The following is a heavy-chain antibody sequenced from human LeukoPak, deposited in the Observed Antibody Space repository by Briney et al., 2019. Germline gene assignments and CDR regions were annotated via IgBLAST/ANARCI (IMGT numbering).Heavy chain of an antibody. CDR1: GFTFSSYA. V-gene: IGHV3-30-3*01. Sequence: PGRSLRLSCAASGFTFSSYAMHWVRQAPGKGLEWVAVISYDGSNKYYADSVKGRFTISRDNSKNTLYLQMNSLRAEDTAVYYCASGSYYAYWGQGTLVTVSS. J-gene: IGHJ4*02. D-gene: IGHD1-26*01. CDR2: ISYDGSNK. CDR3: ASGSYYAY.